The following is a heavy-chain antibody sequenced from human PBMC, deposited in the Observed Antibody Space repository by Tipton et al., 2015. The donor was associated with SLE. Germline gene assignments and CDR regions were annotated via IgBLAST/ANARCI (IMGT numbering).Heavy chain of an antibody. D-gene: IGHD3-9*01. CDR2: IYYSGST. CDR3: AMRQSIDY. V-gene: IGHV4-38-2*02. CDR1: GYSISSGYY. Sequence: TLSLTCTVSGYSISSGYYWGWIRQPPGKGLEWIGSIYYSGSTYYNPSLKSRVTISVDTSKNQFSLKLSSVTAADTAVYYCAMRQSIDYWGQGTLVTVSS. J-gene: IGHJ4*02.